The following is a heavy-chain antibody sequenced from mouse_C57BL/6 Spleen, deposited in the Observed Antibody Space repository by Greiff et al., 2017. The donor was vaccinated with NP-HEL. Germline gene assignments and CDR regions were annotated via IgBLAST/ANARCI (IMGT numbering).Heavy chain of an antibody. CDR2: INPNNGGT. CDR3: ARRGGYAWFAY. Sequence: VQLKESGPELVKPGASVKIPCKASGYTFTDYNMDWVKQSHGKSLEWIGDINPNNGGTIYNQKFKGKATLTVDKSSSTAYMELRSLTSEDTAVYYCARRGGYAWFAYWGQGTLVTVSA. CDR1: GYTFTDYN. V-gene: IGHV1-18*01. J-gene: IGHJ3*01. D-gene: IGHD2-2*01.